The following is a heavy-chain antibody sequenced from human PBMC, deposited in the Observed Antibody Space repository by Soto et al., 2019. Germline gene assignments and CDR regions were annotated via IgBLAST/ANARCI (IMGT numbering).Heavy chain of an antibody. CDR3: ARGYGSGTHFFDY. D-gene: IGHD3-10*01. CDR1: GFAVSSNY. Sequence: GGSLRLSCAASGFAVSSNYMAWVRQAPGKGLEWVSLSYSGGSTHYADSVKGRFTISRDSYKNTLYLHMSSLRVEDTPVYYCARGYGSGTHFFDYWGQGALVTVSS. J-gene: IGHJ4*02. CDR2: SYSGGST. V-gene: IGHV3-53*01.